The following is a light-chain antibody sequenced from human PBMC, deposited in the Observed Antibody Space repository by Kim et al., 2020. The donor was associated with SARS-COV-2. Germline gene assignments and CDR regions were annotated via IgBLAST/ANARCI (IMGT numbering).Light chain of an antibody. CDR3: CSYTNSNTWV. V-gene: IGLV2-23*02. Sequence: LSQPASVSGSPGQSITISCTGTSSDVGSYNLVSWYQQHPGKAPKLMIYEVNKRPSGVSNRFSGSKSGNTASLTISGLQAEDEADYYCCSYTNSNTWVFGGGTKLTVL. CDR1: SSDVGSYNL. CDR2: EVN. J-gene: IGLJ3*02.